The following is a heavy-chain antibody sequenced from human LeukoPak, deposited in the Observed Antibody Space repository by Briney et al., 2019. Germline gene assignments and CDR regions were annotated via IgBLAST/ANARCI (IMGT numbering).Heavy chain of an antibody. V-gene: IGHV3-33*01. CDR2: IWYDGSNK. J-gene: IGHJ4*02. D-gene: IGHD1-26*01. CDR3: ARDLSGYFDY. CDR1: GFTFSSYG. Sequence: GGSLRLSCAASGFTFSSYGMHWVRQAPGKGLEWVVVIWYDGSNKYYADSVKGRFTISRDNSKNTLYLQMNSLRAEDTAVYYCARDLSGYFDYWGQGTLVTVSS.